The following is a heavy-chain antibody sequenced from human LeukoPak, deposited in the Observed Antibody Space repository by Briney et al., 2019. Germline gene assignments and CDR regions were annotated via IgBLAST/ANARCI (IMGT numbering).Heavy chain of an antibody. J-gene: IGHJ4*02. CDR3: VVGKDAYKSGY. CDR1: GDSVSNGDYY. Sequence: LETLSLTCTVSGDSVSNGDYYWNWIRQPPGKGLEWIGIIYYSGNTRYNPALKSRVTISVDTSKNQFSLKLSSVTAADTAMYYCVVGKDAYKSGYWGQGTRVTVSS. V-gene: IGHV4-61*08. CDR2: IYYSGNT. D-gene: IGHD5-24*01.